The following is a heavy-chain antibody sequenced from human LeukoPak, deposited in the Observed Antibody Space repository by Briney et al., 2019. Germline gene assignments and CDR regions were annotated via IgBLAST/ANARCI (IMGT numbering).Heavy chain of an antibody. CDR2: MYYTGRN. CDR1: GGSITSTSYY. J-gene: IGHJ5*02. V-gene: IGHV4-39*01. CDR3: ARHRGYCSGSTCYSVWFDP. Sequence: PSDTLSLTCTVSGGSITSTSYYWGWIRQAPGKGLEWVGRMYYTGRNYYNPSLRSRVIISAASPKNQFSLKLSSVPAADTAVYYCARHRGYCSGSTCYSVWFDPWGQGAQVTVSS. D-gene: IGHD6-19*01.